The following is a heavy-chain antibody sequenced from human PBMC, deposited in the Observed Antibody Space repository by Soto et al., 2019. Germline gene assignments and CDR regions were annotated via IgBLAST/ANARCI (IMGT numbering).Heavy chain of an antibody. J-gene: IGHJ4*02. D-gene: IGHD3-10*01. CDR1: GDSISSYY. V-gene: IGHV4-59*01. Sequence: QVQLQESGPGLVKPSETLSLTCTVSGDSISSYYWSWIRQPPGKGLEWIGYIYYSGSTNYNPSLKSRFTISVDTSKNQFSLKLSSVTAADTAVYYCARARGGYFHYWGQGTLVTVSS. CDR2: IYYSGST. CDR3: ARARGGYFHY.